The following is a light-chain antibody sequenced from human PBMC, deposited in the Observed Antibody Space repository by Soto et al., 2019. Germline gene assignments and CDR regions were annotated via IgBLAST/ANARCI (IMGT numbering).Light chain of an antibody. CDR2: KAS. CDR3: QEYNTYSYT. Sequence: DIQMTQSPSTLSASVGDRVTITCRASQSISNWLAWYQQKPGKAPKRLIYKASSLESGVPSRFSGSGSGTEFTLTISSLQPDDFATYYGQEYNTYSYTFGQGTKLEIK. J-gene: IGKJ2*01. V-gene: IGKV1-5*03. CDR1: QSISNW.